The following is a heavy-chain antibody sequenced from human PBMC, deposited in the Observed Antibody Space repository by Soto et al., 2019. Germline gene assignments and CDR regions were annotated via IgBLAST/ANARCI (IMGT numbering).Heavy chain of an antibody. CDR3: ARYASYYYGMDV. V-gene: IGHV1-69*06. J-gene: IGHJ6*02. CDR1: GGTFSSYA. CDR2: IIPIFGTA. Sequence: QVQLVQSGAEVKKPGSSVTVSCKASGGTFSSYAISWVRQAPGPGLEWMGGIIPIFGTANYAQKFQGRVTITADKSTSTADMELSSLRSEDTAVYYCARYASYYYGMDVWGQGTTVTVSS.